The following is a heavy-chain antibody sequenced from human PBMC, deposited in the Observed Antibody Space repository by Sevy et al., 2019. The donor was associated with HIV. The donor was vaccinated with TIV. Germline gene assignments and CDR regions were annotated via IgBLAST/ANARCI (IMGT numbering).Heavy chain of an antibody. J-gene: IGHJ4*02. CDR2: VYFTGST. CDR3: ARLGGLRFFDWSSLNYSDY. V-gene: IGHV4-39*01. D-gene: IGHD3-9*01. Sequence: SETLSLTCAVSGGSIGSSTYYWGWIRQPPGRGLEWIGSVYFTGSTYYNPSLKSRVTISVDTSKNEFSLKVNSVTAADTAVYYCARLGGLRFFDWSSLNYSDYWGQGTLVTVSS. CDR1: GGSIGSSTYY.